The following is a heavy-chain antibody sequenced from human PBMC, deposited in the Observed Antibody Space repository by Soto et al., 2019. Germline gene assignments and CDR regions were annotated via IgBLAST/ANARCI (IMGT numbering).Heavy chain of an antibody. V-gene: IGHV4-4*02. CDR3: ASRYYDYVWGSYPYPFDP. J-gene: IGHJ5*02. CDR2: IYHSGST. D-gene: IGHD3-16*02. Sequence: ASETLSLTCAFSVGSISSSNWWSWVRQPPGKGLEWIGEIYHSGSTNYNPSLKSRVTISVDKSKNQFSLKLSSVTAADTAAYYCASRYYDYVWGSYPYPFDPWGQGTLVSVSS. CDR1: VGSISSSNW.